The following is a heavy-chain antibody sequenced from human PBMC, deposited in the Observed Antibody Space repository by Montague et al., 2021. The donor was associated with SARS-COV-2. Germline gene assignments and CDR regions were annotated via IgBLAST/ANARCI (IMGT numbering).Heavy chain of an antibody. V-gene: IGHV3-33*01. J-gene: IGHJ4*02. CDR3: ARESPLRLGELSSIDY. CDR1: VFTFNIYG. CDR2: IWYDGSNK. Sequence: SLRLSCAASVFTFNIYGMHLVRQAPGKGLEWVAVIWYDGSNKYSADSXXGRFTISRDNSKNTLYLQMNSLRAEDTAVYYCARESPLRLGELSSIDYWGQGTLVTVSS. D-gene: IGHD3-16*02.